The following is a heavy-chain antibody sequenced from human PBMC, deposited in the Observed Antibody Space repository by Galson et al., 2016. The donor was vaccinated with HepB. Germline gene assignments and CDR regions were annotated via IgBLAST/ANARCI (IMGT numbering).Heavy chain of an antibody. CDR3: ARSLTGSYDFWGAIYNYSEMDV. J-gene: IGHJ6*02. D-gene: IGHD3-3*01. CDR2: IYPGDFDI. CDR1: GYTFDSYW. V-gene: IGHV5-51*01. Sequence: QSGAEVKKPGESLKISCRGSGYTFDSYWIGWVRQMPGKGLEWMGIIYPGDFDIRYSPSFHGQVTISVVKSIRTAYLQWSSLPASDTVMYYCARSLTGSYDFWGAIYNYSEMDVWGLGNTGTVS.